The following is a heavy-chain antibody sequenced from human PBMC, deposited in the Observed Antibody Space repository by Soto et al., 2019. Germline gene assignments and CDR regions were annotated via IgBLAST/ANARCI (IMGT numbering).Heavy chain of an antibody. CDR3: VRLDCSGTSCYFYGLDV. CDR2: ISSGSSDK. CDR1: GFTFTSST. D-gene: IGHD2-2*01. V-gene: IGHV3-21*06. Sequence: LRLSCAASGFTFTSSTMKWVRQAPGKGLEWVSSISSGSSDKYYADSVRGRFTISRDDAKNSVYLQMKGLRAEDSAVYYCVRLDCSGTSCYFYGLDVWGQGTTVTVSS. J-gene: IGHJ6*02.